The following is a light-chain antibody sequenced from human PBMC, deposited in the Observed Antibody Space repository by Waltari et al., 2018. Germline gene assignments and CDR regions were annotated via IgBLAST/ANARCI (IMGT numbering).Light chain of an antibody. CDR1: DSHVGAYDF. V-gene: IGLV2-14*01. Sequence: QSALTQPASVSGSPGQSITISCSGTDSHVGAYDFVSWYQQHPGKAPHLIIYEVSNRPSGISNRFSGSKSGNTASLTISGLQADDEADYYCCSYTGTSPLDVFGTGTKVCVL. J-gene: IGLJ1*01. CDR2: EVS. CDR3: CSYTGTSPLDV.